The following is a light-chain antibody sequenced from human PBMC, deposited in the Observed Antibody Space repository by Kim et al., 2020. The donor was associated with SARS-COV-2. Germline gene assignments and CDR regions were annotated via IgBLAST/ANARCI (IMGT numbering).Light chain of an antibody. Sequence: EIVLTQSPATLSLSRGERATLSCRASQSVSSYLAWYQQKPGQAPRLLIYDASNRATGIPARFSGSGSGTDFTLTISSLEPEDFAVYYCQQRSNWPYTFGQGTKLEI. J-gene: IGKJ2*01. CDR2: DAS. CDR1: QSVSSY. V-gene: IGKV3-11*01. CDR3: QQRSNWPYT.